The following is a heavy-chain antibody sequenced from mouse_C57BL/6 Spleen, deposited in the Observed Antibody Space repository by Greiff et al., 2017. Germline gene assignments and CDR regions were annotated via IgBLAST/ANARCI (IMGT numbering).Heavy chain of an antibody. CDR3: ARGLDYDGGYAMDY. Sequence: EVKLMESGGGLVKPGGSLKLSCAASGFTFSDYGMHWVRQAPEKGLEWVAYISSGSSTIYYADTVKGRFTISRDNAKNTLFLQMTSLRSEDTAMYYCARGLDYDGGYAMDYWGQGTSVTVSS. CDR1: GFTFSDYG. V-gene: IGHV5-17*01. J-gene: IGHJ4*01. CDR2: ISSGSSTI. D-gene: IGHD2-4*01.